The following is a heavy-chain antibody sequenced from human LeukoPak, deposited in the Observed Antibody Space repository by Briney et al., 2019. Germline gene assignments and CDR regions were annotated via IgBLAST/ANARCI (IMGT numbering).Heavy chain of an antibody. J-gene: IGHJ6*02. D-gene: IGHD2-21*01. CDR1: GRSISSYY. CDR3: ASSILFREYYYYGMDV. Sequence: SETLSLTCTVSGRSISSYYWSWIRQPPGKGLEWIGYIYYSGSTNYNPSLKSRVTISVDTSKNQFSLKLSSVTAADTAVYYFASSILFREYYYYGMDVWGQGTTVTVSS. V-gene: IGHV4-59*01. CDR2: IYYSGST.